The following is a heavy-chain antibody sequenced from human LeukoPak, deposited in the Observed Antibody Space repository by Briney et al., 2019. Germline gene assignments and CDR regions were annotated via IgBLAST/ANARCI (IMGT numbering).Heavy chain of an antibody. Sequence: SETLSLTCAVYGGSFSGYYWSWIRQPPGKGLEWIGGINHSGSTNYNPSLKSRVTISVDTSKNQFSMNLSSVTAADTAVYYCASKSVVVPAAIWGPYDAFDIWGQGTMVTVSS. J-gene: IGHJ3*02. CDR3: ASKSVVVPAAIWGPYDAFDI. D-gene: IGHD2-2*02. CDR1: GGSFSGYY. CDR2: INHSGST. V-gene: IGHV4-34*01.